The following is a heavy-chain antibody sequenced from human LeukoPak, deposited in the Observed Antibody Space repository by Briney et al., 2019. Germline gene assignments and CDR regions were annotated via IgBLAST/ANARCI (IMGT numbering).Heavy chain of an antibody. CDR1: GLTFNNSA. J-gene: IGHJ5*02. Sequence: GASVKVSCKASGLTFNNSAVNWLRQAPGQGLEWVGRIFPMSGKGAYAQKLQGRVKISADKSTNTAYMELSNLRSEDTAMYYCARVHYDSSVYYHRGPQNWFDPWGQGTLVTVSS. CDR3: ARVHYDSSVYYHRGPQNWFDP. CDR2: IFPMSGKG. D-gene: IGHD3-22*01. V-gene: IGHV1-69*04.